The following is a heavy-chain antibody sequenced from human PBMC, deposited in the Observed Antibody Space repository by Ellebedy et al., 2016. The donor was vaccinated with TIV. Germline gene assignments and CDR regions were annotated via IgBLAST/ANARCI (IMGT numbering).Heavy chain of an antibody. CDR3: ARGYCSGGSCAFDP. CDR1: GFTFSSYS. Sequence: GESLKISCAASGFTFSSYSMNWVRQAPGKGLEWVSSISSSSSYIYYADSVKGRFTISRDNAKNSLYLQMDSLRADDTAVYYCARGYCSGGSCAFDPWGQGTLVTVSS. CDR2: ISSSSSYI. D-gene: IGHD2-15*01. V-gene: IGHV3-21*04. J-gene: IGHJ5*02.